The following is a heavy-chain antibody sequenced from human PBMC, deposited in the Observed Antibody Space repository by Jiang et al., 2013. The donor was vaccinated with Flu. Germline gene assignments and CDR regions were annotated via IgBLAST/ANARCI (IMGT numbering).Heavy chain of an antibody. CDR3: ARDQLQSGYYYMDV. CDR1: GGTFSSYT. CDR2: IIPILGIA. J-gene: IGHJ6*03. V-gene: IGHV1-69*04. D-gene: IGHD4-11*01. Sequence: GAEVKKPGSSVKVSCKASGGTFSSYTISWVRQAPGQGLEWMGRIIPILGIANYAQKFQGRVTITADKSTSTAYMELSSLRSEDTAVYYCARDQLQSGYYYMDVWGKGTTVTVSS.